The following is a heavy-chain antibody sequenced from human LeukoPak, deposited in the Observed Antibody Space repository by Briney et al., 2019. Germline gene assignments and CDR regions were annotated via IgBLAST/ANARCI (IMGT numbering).Heavy chain of an antibody. CDR1: GGSISSSSYY. J-gene: IGHJ5*02. V-gene: IGHV4-39*01. CDR3: ARGVLLWFGELLWPPNWFDP. Sequence: SETLSLTCTVSGGSISSSSYYWDWIRQPPGKGLEWIGNLYDSGSTHYNPSLRSRVTISADTSKNQFSLKLSSVTAADTAVYYCARGVLLWFGELLWPPNWFDPWGQGTLVTVSS. CDR2: LYDSGST. D-gene: IGHD3-10*01.